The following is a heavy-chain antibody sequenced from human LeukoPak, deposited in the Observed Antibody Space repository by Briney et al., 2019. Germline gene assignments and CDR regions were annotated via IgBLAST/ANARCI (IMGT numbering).Heavy chain of an antibody. CDR1: GFIVSSNY. J-gene: IGHJ3*02. CDR3: AGIVGATDAFDI. V-gene: IGHV3-53*04. CDR2: IYSGGST. Sequence: GGSLRLSCAASGFIVSSNYMNWARQAPGKGLEWVSVIYSGGSTYYADSVKGRFTVFRHNSKNTLFLQMNSLRAEDTAVYYCAGIVGATDAFDIWGQGTMVTVSS. D-gene: IGHD1-26*01.